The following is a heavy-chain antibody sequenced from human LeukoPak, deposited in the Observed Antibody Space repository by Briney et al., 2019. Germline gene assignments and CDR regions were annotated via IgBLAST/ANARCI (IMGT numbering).Heavy chain of an antibody. D-gene: IGHD3-10*02. V-gene: IGHV3-53*01. CDR2: IYSGGST. CDR3: AELGITMIGGV. Sequence: GGSLRLSCAASGFTVSSNYMSWVRQAPGKGLEWVSVIYSGGSTYYADSVKGRFPISRDNAKNSLYLQMNSLRAEDTAVYYCAELGITMIGGVWGKGTTVTISS. J-gene: IGHJ6*04. CDR1: GFTVSSNY.